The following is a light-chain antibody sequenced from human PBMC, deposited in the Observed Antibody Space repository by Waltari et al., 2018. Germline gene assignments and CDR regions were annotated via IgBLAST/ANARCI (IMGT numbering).Light chain of an antibody. Sequence: DIVMTQVPDSLTVSLVERATVNCKSSKSVLSSSKNKNFLAWYQQKPGQPPKLLIYWASTRGSGVPDRFSGSGSGTDFTLTISSLQAEDVAVYYCQQYYITPPTFGQGTKVEIK. CDR2: WAS. CDR3: QQYYITPPT. CDR1: KSVLSSSKNKNF. J-gene: IGKJ1*01. V-gene: IGKV4-1*01.